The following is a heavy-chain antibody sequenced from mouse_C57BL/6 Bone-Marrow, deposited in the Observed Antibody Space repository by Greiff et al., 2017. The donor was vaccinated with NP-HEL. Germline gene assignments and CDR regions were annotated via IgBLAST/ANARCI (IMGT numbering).Heavy chain of an antibody. CDR3: ASDYGWFAY. CDR2: ISSGGSYT. CDR1: GFTFSSYG. J-gene: IGHJ3*01. V-gene: IGHV5-6*01. Sequence: EVQGVESGGDLVKPGGSLKLSCAASGFTFSSYGMSWVRQTPDKRLEWVATISSGGSYTYYPDSVKGRFTISRDNAKNTLYLQMRSLKSEDTAMYYCASDYGWFAYWGQGTLVTVSA. D-gene: IGHD2-4*01.